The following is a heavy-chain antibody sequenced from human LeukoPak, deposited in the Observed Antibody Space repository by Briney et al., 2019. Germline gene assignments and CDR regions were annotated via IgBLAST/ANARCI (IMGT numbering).Heavy chain of an antibody. CDR2: VIGSYT. J-gene: IGHJ4*02. Sequence: PGGSLRLSCAASGFTFSSYVMSWVRQAPGEGLEWVSAVIGSYTYYADSVKGRSTISRDNSKNTLFLEMNSLRAGDTAVYYCAKGSSSSRPYYFDSWGLGTLVIVSS. V-gene: IGHV3-23*01. D-gene: IGHD6-13*01. CDR3: AKGSSSSRPYYFDS. CDR1: GFTFSSYV.